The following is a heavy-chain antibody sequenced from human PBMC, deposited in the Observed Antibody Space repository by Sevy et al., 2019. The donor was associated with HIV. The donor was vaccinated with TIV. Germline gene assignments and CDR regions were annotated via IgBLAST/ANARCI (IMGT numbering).Heavy chain of an antibody. CDR1: GFTFSSYN. CDR2: ISGLSNYI. V-gene: IGHV3-21*01. Sequence: GGSLRLSCAASGFTFSSYNMNWVRQAPGKGLEWVSSISGLSNYIYYADSMMGRFTISRDNAKNSLYLQMNSLRAEDTAVYYCARGPPDGSYDYFDYWGQGTLVTVSS. J-gene: IGHJ4*02. CDR3: ARGPPDGSYDYFDY. D-gene: IGHD1-26*01.